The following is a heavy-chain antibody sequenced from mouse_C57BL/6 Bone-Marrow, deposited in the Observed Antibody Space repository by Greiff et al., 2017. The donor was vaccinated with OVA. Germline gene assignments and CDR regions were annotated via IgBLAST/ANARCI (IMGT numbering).Heavy chain of an antibody. D-gene: IGHD3-2*02. V-gene: IGHV1-82*01. J-gene: IGHJ3*01. CDR3: ARSMPHSSGLAY. CDR1: GYAFSSSW. CDR2: IYPGDGDT. Sequence: QVQLKESGPELVKPGASVKMSCKASGYAFSSSWMNWVKQRPGKGLEWIGRIYPGDGDTNYNGQFKGKATLTVDKYSSTAYMQLSSLTSEDSAVYCCARSMPHSSGLAYWGQGTLVTVSA.